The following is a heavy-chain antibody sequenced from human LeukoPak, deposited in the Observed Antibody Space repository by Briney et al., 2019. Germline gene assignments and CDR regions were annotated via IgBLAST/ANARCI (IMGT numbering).Heavy chain of an antibody. CDR1: GGYISSYY. Sequence: PSETLSLTCTVSGGYISSYYWSWIRQPPGKGLEWIGYIYYSGSTNYNPSLKSRVTMSVDTSKNQFSLKLSSVTAADTAVYYCAWGNRAFDIWGQGTMVTVSS. D-gene: IGHD3-16*01. V-gene: IGHV4-59*08. CDR2: IYYSGST. CDR3: AWGNRAFDI. J-gene: IGHJ3*02.